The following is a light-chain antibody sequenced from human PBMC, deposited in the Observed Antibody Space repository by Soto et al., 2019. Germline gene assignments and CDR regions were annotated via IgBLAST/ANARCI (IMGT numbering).Light chain of an antibody. J-gene: IGLJ2*01. CDR1: SSDVGGYNY. Sequence: QSALTQPASVSGSPGQSITITCTGTSSDVGGYNYVSWYQQHPGSAPKLIIYDVISRPSGISNRFSGSKSGNAASLTISGLQAEDEADYYCASYTTSRNTLVVFGGGTKVTVL. CDR3: ASYTTSRNTLVV. CDR2: DVI. V-gene: IGLV2-14*03.